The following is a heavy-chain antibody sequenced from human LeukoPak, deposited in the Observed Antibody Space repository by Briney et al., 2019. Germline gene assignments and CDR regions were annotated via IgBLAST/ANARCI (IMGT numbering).Heavy chain of an antibody. D-gene: IGHD5-18*01. J-gene: IGHJ4*02. CDR3: AREDPDTAKADY. V-gene: IGHV4-59*01. CDR1: GASISSNY. CDR2: IYYSGNT. Sequence: SETLSLTCTVSGASISSNYWTWIRQPPGKGLEWIGYIYYSGNTNYDPSLKSRVTISVDTSKNQFSLKLNSVTAADTAVYYCAREDPDTAKADYWGPGTLVTVSS.